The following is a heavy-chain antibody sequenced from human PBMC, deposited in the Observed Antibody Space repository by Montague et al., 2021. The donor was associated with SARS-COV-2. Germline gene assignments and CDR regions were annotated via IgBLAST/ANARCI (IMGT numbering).Heavy chain of an antibody. J-gene: IGHJ4*02. CDR1: GGSFSDYF. CDR3: ARGRQHFNMIVVVMTGGGYYFDY. V-gene: IGHV4-34*01. D-gene: IGHD3-22*01. CDR2: INHRGTS. Sequence: SETLSLTCAVYGGSFSDYFWTWIRQPPGKGLEWIGEINHRGTSNYNPSLKSRVSISVDTSKNQFSLYLGPVTAADTAVYYCARGRQHFNMIVVVMTGGGYYFDYWGQGTLVTVSS.